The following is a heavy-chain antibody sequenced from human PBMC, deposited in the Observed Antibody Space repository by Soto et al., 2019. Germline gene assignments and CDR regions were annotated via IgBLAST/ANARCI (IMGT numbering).Heavy chain of an antibody. CDR3: ARPHYDYVWGSYRYHYYFDY. J-gene: IGHJ4*02. CDR1: GGTFSSYA. D-gene: IGHD3-16*02. CDR2: IIPIFGTA. V-gene: IGHV1-69*01. Sequence: QVQLVQSGAEVKKPGSSVKVSCKASGGTFSSYAISWVRQAPGQGLEWMGGIIPIFGTANYAQKFQGRVTITADESTSTASMEMSSLRSGDTAVYYCARPHYDYVWGSYRYHYYFDYWGQGTLVTVSS.